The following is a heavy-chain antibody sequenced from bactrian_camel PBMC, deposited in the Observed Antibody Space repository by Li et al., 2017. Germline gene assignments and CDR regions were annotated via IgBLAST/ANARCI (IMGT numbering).Heavy chain of an antibody. Sequence: HVQLVESGGGSVEAGGSLRLSCVASGYSGSCMGWFRQAPGREREGVATMSLPYGTTVIADSVSGRFTISQDIGKKTIYLQMNDLKPEDTAMYYCAGRSGSMCLLDPSRYDYWGQGTQVTVS. J-gene: IGHJ4*01. D-gene: IGHD3*01. CDR2: MSLPYGTT. CDR3: AGRSGSMCLLDPSRYDY. CDR1: GYSGSC. V-gene: IGHV3S63*01.